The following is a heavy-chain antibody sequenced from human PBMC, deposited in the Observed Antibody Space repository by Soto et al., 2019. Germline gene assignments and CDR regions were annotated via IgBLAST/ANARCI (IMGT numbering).Heavy chain of an antibody. V-gene: IGHV4-34*01. J-gene: IGHJ4*02. D-gene: IGHD3-22*01. CDR1: GGSFSGYY. CDR3: ARGITMKLAVQGDAPDNYYFDS. Sequence: SETLSLTCAVYGGSFSGYYWSWIRQPPGKGLEWIGEINHSGRTNENPSLKSRVTISVDTSKNQFSLKLRSVTAADTAVYYCARGITMKLAVQGDAPDNYYFDSWGQGSLVTVSS. CDR2: INHSGRT.